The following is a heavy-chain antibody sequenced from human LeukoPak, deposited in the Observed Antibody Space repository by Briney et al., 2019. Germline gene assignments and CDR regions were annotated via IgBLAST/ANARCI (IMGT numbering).Heavy chain of an antibody. CDR3: ARGPSIQLWFYFDY. V-gene: IGHV4-4*02. CDR1: GFIFSDYA. D-gene: IGHD5-18*01. Sequence: GSLRLSCAASGFIFSDYAMNWVRQPPGKGLEWIGEIYHSGSTNYNPSLKSRVTISVDKSKNQFSLKLSSVTAADTAVYYCARGPSIQLWFYFDYWGQGTLVTVSS. J-gene: IGHJ4*02. CDR2: IYHSGST.